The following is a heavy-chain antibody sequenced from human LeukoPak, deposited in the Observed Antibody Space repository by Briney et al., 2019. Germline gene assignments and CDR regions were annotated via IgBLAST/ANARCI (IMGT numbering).Heavy chain of an antibody. D-gene: IGHD3-3*01. J-gene: IGHJ4*02. Sequence: GGSLRLSCAASGFTFGSYAMHWVRQAPGKGLEWVAVISYDGSNKYYADSVKGRFTISRDNSKNTLYLQMNSLRAEDTAVYYCAKDITIFGVVIQYFDYWGQGTLVTVSS. CDR2: ISYDGSNK. CDR1: GFTFGSYA. V-gene: IGHV3-30*04. CDR3: AKDITIFGVVIQYFDY.